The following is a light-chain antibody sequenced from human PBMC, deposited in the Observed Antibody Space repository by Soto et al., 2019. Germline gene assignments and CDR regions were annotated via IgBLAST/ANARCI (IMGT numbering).Light chain of an antibody. CDR2: AAS. V-gene: IGKV1-39*01. J-gene: IGKJ4*01. CDR3: QQSYSTFPT. Sequence: DIQMTQSPSSLSASVGDRVTITCRASQIISSYLNWYQQKPGKAPKLLIYAASSLQSGVPSRFSGSGSGTDFTLTISSLQPEDFATYYCQQSYSTFPTFGGGTKVEIK. CDR1: QIISSY.